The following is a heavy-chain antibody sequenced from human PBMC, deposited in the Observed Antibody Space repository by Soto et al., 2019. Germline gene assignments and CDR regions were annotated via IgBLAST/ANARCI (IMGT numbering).Heavy chain of an antibody. D-gene: IGHD2-15*01. CDR1: VVSISSSY. Sequence: QMHLQESGPGLVKPSETLSLTCTVSVVSISSSYWSWIRQPPGKGLEWLAYIYDDGSANYNPSTKCRATISLDMSKNQFSLKLTSVTAADTAVYYCARDNYCSGGSCSKTWFDPWGPGTLVTV. CDR2: IYDDGSA. J-gene: IGHJ5*02. V-gene: IGHV4-59*01. CDR3: ARDNYCSGGSCSKTWFDP.